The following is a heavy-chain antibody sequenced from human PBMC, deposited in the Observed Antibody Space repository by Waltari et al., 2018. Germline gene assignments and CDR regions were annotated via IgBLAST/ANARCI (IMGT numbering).Heavy chain of an antibody. D-gene: IGHD5-12*01. V-gene: IGHV4-39*01. CDR2: IYYSGST. Sequence: QLQLQESGPGLVKPSETLSLTCTVPGGSISRSSSYWGWIRQSPGKGLEWIGSIYYSGSTDYNPTLKSRVTISGDTSKNQFSLKLSSVTAADTAVYYCARHWKKSGYRFDPWGQGTLVTVSS. J-gene: IGHJ5*02. CDR1: GGSISRSSSY. CDR3: ARHWKKSGYRFDP.